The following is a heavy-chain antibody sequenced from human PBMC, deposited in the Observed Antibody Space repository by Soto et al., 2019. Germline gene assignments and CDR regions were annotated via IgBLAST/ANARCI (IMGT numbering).Heavy chain of an antibody. D-gene: IGHD6-19*01. CDR2: IKSKTDGGTT. CDR3: ASLRQDGSGWYYFDY. J-gene: IGHJ4*02. V-gene: IGHV3-15*01. CDR1: GFTFSNAW. Sequence: LRLSCAASGFTFSNAWMSWVRQAPGKGLEWVGRIKSKTDGGTTDYAAPVKGRFTISRDDSKNTLYLQMNSLRAEDTAVYYCASLRQDGSGWYYFDYWGQGTLVTVSS.